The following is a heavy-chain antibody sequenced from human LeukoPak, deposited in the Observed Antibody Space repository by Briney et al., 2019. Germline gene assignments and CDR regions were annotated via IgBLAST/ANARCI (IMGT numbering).Heavy chain of an antibody. CDR2: FDPEDGET. D-gene: IGHD2-2*01. CDR3: ATVHCSSTSCYRDAFDI. V-gene: IGHV1-24*01. Sequence: ASVTVSCKVSGYTLTELSMHWVRQAPGKGLEWMGGFDPEDGETIYAQKFQGRVTMTEDTSTDTAYMELSSLRSEDTAVYYCATVHCSSTSCYRDAFDIWGQGTMVTVSS. J-gene: IGHJ3*02. CDR1: GYTLTELS.